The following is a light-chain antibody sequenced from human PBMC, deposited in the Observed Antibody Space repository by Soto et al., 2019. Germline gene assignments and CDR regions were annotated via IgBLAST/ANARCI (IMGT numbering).Light chain of an antibody. CDR2: EVS. V-gene: IGLV2-8*01. CDR1: SSDVGGYNY. CDR3: AAWDDTGTGRWV. Sequence: QSALTQPPSASGSPGQSVTISCTGTSSDVGGYNYVSWYQQHPGKAPKLMIYEVSKRPSGVPDRFSGSKSGNTASLAISGLQPEDEADYYCAAWDDTGTGRWVFGGGTKLTVL. J-gene: IGLJ3*02.